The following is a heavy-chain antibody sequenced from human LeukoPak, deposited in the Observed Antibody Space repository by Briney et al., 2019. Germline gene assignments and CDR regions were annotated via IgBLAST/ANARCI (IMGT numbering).Heavy chain of an antibody. D-gene: IGHD3-10*01. CDR1: GFTFSDYS. CDR2: ISPTSTTV. CDR3: AKTSERGGGFDP. Sequence: GGSLRLSCAASGFTFSDYSMSWVRQAPGKGLEWISYISPTSTTVYYGDSVKGGFTISRDNAKNSLSLQMNSLRADDTAVYFCAKTSERGGGFDPWGQGTLVIVSS. V-gene: IGHV3-48*01. J-gene: IGHJ5*02.